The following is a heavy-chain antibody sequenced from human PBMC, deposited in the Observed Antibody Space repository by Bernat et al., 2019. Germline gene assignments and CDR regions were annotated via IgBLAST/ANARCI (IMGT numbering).Heavy chain of an antibody. CDR3: AKDGIVATMDYFDY. Sequence: EVQLVESGGVVLQPGGSLRLSCAASGFTFDDYTMHWVRQAPGKGLEWVSLISWDGGSTYYADSVKGRFTISRDNSKNSLYLQMNSLRTEDTALYYCAKDGIVATMDYFDYWGQGTLVTVSS. J-gene: IGHJ4*02. D-gene: IGHD5-12*01. V-gene: IGHV3-43*01. CDR2: ISWDGGST. CDR1: GFTFDDYT.